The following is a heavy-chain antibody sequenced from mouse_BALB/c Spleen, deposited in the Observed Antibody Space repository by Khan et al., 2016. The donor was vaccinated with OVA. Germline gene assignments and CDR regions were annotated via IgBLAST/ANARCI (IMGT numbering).Heavy chain of an antibody. CDR1: GYSITSDYA. CDR2: ISYSGRT. Sequence: VQRQESGPGLVKPSQSLSLTCTVTGYSITSDYAWNWIRQFPGNKLEWMGYISYSGRTSYNPSLKSRLSITRDTSKNQFFLQLNSVTTESSATYYCASSVTITTVVATDFDYWGQGTTLTVSS. CDR3: ASSVTITTVVATDFDY. J-gene: IGHJ2*01. D-gene: IGHD1-1*01. V-gene: IGHV3-2*02.